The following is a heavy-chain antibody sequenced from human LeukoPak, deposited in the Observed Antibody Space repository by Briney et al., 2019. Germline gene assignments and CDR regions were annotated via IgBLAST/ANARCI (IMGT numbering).Heavy chain of an antibody. J-gene: IGHJ4*02. CDR2: IYSGGST. V-gene: IGHV3-53*05. D-gene: IGHD1-26*01. CDR3: AKDARYTGSYLNYFDF. Sequence: AGGSLRLSCAASGFTVSSNYMSWVRQAPGKGLEWVSVIYSGGSTYYADSVKGRFTISRDNSKNTLYLQMSSLRAEDTAVYYCAKDARYTGSYLNYFDFWGQGTLVTVSS. CDR1: GFTVSSNY.